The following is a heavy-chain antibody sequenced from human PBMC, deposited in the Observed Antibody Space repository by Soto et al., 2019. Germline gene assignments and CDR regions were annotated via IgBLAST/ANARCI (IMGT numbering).Heavy chain of an antibody. CDR1: GFTLSSYW. Sequence: GGSLRLSCAASGFTLSSYWMHWVRQAPGKGLVWVSRINRDGRSTSYADSVKGRFTISRDNAKNTLYLQLNGLRAEDTAVYFCAGDKGYFDSTDGMDVWGQGTTVTVSS. CDR2: INRDGRST. V-gene: IGHV3-74*01. CDR3: AGDKGYFDSTDGMDV. D-gene: IGHD3-22*01. J-gene: IGHJ6*02.